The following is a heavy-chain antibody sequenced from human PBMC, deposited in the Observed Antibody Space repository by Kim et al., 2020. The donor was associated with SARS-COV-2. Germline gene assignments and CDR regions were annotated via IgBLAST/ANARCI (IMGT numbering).Heavy chain of an antibody. CDR3: TTERAGSLDN. Sequence: GTIDYAAPGKGRFTISRDDSNNTLYLQMNSLKTEDTAGYYCTTERAGSLDNWGQGTLVTVSS. J-gene: IGHJ4*02. D-gene: IGHD6-19*01. V-gene: IGHV3-15*01. CDR2: GTI.